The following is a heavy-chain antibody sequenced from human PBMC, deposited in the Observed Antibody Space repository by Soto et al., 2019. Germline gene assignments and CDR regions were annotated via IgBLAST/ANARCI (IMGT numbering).Heavy chain of an antibody. CDR1: GFTFSSYA. J-gene: IGHJ4*02. CDR2: LDGSGDNT. D-gene: IGHD2-8*01. V-gene: IGHV3-23*01. CDR3: ARNGGMRSFDY. Sequence: EVQVLESGGGLVQPGGSLRLSCAASGFTFSSYAMSWVRQAPGKGLEWVSALDGSGDNTYYAASVKGRFAISRDNAKNKVYLQMSGLGADDTALYYCARNGGMRSFDYWGPGALVTVSS.